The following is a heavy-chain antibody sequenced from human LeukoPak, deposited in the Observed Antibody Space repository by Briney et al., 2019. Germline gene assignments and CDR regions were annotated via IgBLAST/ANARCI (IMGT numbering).Heavy chain of an antibody. V-gene: IGHV1-69*13. CDR2: IIPIFGTA. Sequence: GASVKVSCKASGGTFSSYAIGWVRQAPGQGLEWVGGIIPIFGTANYAQKFQGRVTITADESTSTAYMELSSLRSEDTAVYYCARDPDYYYDSLPWGQGTLVTVSS. J-gene: IGHJ5*02. CDR3: ARDPDYYYDSLP. D-gene: IGHD3-22*01. CDR1: GGTFSSYA.